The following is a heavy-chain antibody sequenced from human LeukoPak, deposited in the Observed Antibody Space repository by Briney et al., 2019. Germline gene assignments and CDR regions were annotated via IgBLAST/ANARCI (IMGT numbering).Heavy chain of an antibody. Sequence: QPGGSLRLSCAASGFTLSSYTMSWVRQAPGKGLEWVSYISSSGSTIYYADSVKGRFTISRDNAKNSLYLQMNSLRAEDTAVYYCARARVYDFWSGYRRARDYWGQGTLVTVSS. CDR2: ISSSGSTI. V-gene: IGHV3-48*04. D-gene: IGHD3-3*01. CDR1: GFTLSSYT. CDR3: ARARVYDFWSGYRRARDY. J-gene: IGHJ4*02.